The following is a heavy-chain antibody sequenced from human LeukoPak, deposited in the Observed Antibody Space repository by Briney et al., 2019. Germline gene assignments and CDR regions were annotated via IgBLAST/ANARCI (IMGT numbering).Heavy chain of an antibody. J-gene: IGHJ4*02. Sequence: GGSLRLSCAASGFAFSSYAMSWVRQAPGKGLEWVSAISGSGGSTYYADSVKGRFTISRDNSKNTLYLQMNSLRAEDTAVYYCAKDLPPARAKSYYFDYWGQGTLVTVSS. CDR2: ISGSGGST. V-gene: IGHV3-23*01. CDR1: GFAFSSYA. CDR3: AKDLPPARAKSYYFDY.